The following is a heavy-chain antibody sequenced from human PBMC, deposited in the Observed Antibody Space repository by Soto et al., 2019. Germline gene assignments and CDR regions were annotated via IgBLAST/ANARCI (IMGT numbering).Heavy chain of an antibody. V-gene: IGHV3-33*01. CDR1: GFTFSSYG. CDR3: AREQLRASLATAV. J-gene: IGHJ6*03. Sequence: GGSLRLSCAASGFTFSSYGMHWVRQAPGKGLEWVAVIWYDGSNKYYADSVKGRFTISRDNSKNTLYLQMNSLRAEDTAVYYCAREQLRASLATAVWGKGSTVTVTS. CDR2: IWYDGSNK. D-gene: IGHD2-2*01.